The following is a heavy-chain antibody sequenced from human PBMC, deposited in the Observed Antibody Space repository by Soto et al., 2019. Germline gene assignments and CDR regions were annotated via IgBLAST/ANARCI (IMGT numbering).Heavy chain of an antibody. D-gene: IGHD6-13*01. J-gene: IGHJ6*02. CDR2: IYSGGST. CDR1: GFTVSSNY. V-gene: IGHV3-53*01. CDR3: ARGSSGSSSWYYYYYGMDV. Sequence: EVQLVESGGGLIQPGGSLRLSCAASGFTVSSNYMSWVRQAPGKGLEWVSVIYSGGSTYYADSVKGRFTISRDNSKNTLYLQMNSLRAEDTAMYYCARGSSGSSSWYYYYYGMDVWGQGTTVTVSS.